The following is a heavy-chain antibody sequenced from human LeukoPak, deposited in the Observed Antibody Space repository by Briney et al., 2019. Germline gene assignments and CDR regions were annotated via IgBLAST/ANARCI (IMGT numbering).Heavy chain of an antibody. CDR1: GGSISSGSYS. CDR3: ARLTSSWYQDWYFDL. CDR2: IYTSGSP. V-gene: IGHV4-61*02. Sequence: SETLSLTCTVSGGSISSGSYSWSWIRQPAGKGLEWIGRIYTSGSPNYNPSLKSRVTMSVDTSKNQFSLKLSSVTAADTAVYYCARLTSSWYQDWYFDLWGRGTLVTVSS. J-gene: IGHJ2*01. D-gene: IGHD6-13*01.